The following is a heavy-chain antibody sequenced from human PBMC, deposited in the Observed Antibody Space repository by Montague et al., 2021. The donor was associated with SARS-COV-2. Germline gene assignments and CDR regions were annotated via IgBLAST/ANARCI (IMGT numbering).Heavy chain of an antibody. CDR3: ARRRNPDY. CDR2: FFYGGFT. V-gene: IGHV4-39*01. J-gene: IGHJ4*01. Sequence: SETLSLTCTVSGFSITSSLYYWGWIRQPPGKGLEWIGSFFYGGFTCYNPSLKSRVTISADTSKNQSSLRLTSVTAADTAVYYCARRRNPDYWGHGTLVTVPS. CDR1: GFSITSSLYY. D-gene: IGHD1-14*01.